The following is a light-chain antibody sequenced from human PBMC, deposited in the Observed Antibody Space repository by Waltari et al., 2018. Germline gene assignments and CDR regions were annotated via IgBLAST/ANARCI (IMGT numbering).Light chain of an antibody. J-gene: IGKJ3*01. Sequence: DIQMTQSPSTLSASVGDRVTITCRASQSISSWLAWYQQKPGKAPKLRIYDASSLEGGVPSRFSGSGSGTEFTLTISSLQPEDFATYYCQQYDSYPFTFGPGTRVDIK. CDR2: DAS. CDR1: QSISSW. CDR3: QQYDSYPFT. V-gene: IGKV1-5*01.